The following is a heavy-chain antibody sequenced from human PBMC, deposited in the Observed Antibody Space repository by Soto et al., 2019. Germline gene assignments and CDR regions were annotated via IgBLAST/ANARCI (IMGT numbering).Heavy chain of an antibody. Sequence: QVQLVESGGGVVQPGRSLRLSCAASGFTFSSYAMHWVRQAPGKGLEWVAVISYDGSNKYYADSVKGRFTISRDNSKNTLYLQMHSLRAEDTAVYYCARDWGVAAAGYYYYYGTDVWGQGTTVTVSS. CDR1: GFTFSSYA. CDR2: ISYDGSNK. J-gene: IGHJ6*02. CDR3: ARDWGVAAAGYYYYYGTDV. D-gene: IGHD6-13*01. V-gene: IGHV3-30-3*01.